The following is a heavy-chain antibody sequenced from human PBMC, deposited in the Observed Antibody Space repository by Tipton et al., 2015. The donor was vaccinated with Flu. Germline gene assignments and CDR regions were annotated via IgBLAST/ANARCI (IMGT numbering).Heavy chain of an antibody. CDR3: TRGRYYGMDV. D-gene: IGHD1-14*01. J-gene: IGHJ6*02. V-gene: IGHV3-74*01. Sequence: SLRLSCAASGFTFSTYWMHWVRQAPGKGLVWVSCISSDGSSTRYADSVKGRLTISRDNAKNTLYLQMNSLRVEDTAVYYCTRGRYYGMDVWGQGTTVPVSS. CDR1: GFTFSTYW. CDR2: ISSDGSST.